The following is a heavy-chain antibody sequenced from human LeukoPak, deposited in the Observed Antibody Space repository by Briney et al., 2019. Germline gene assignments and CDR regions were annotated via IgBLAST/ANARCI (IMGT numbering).Heavy chain of an antibody. CDR3: AKTDNKYDSRLLFN. Sequence: ASVKVSCKASGYIFTDYYIHWVRQAPGQGLEWMGWINPHSSGTNYARLFHGRVTMTRDTSITTAYMELSRLRSDDTAMYYCAKTDNKYDSRLLFNWGQGTQIIVSS. CDR2: INPHSSGT. J-gene: IGHJ1*01. V-gene: IGHV1-2*02. CDR1: GYIFTDYY. D-gene: IGHD3-22*01.